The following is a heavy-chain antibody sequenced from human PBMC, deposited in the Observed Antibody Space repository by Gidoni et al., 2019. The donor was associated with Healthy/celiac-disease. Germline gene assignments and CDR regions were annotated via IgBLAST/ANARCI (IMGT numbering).Heavy chain of an antibody. CDR1: GFTFSSYA. J-gene: IGHJ4*02. Sequence: QVQLVESGGGVVQPGRSLRLSCAASGFTFSSYAMHWVRPAPGKGLEWVAVISYDGSNKYYADSVKGRFTISRDNSKNTLYLQMNSLRAEDTAVYYCAREFGDSFDYWGQGTLVTVSS. CDR2: ISYDGSNK. V-gene: IGHV3-30-3*01. D-gene: IGHD4-17*01. CDR3: AREFGDSFDY.